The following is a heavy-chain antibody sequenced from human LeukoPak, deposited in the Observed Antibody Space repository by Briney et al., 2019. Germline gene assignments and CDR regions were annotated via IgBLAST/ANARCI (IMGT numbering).Heavy chain of an antibody. CDR3: ARGFAVTVDYYGRPFDP. J-gene: IGHJ5*02. V-gene: IGHV4-4*07. Sequence: ASETLSPTCTVSGGSISSYYWSWIRQPAGKGLEWIGRIYTSGSTNYNPSLKSRVTMSVDTSKNQFSLKLSSVTAADTAVYYWARGFAVTVDYYGRPFDPWGQGTLVTVSS. CDR1: GGSISSYY. D-gene: IGHD3-10*01. CDR2: IYTSGST.